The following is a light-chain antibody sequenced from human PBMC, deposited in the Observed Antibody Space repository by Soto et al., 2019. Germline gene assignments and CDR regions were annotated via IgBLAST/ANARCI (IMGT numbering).Light chain of an antibody. Sequence: EVVMTQSPVSLPVTLGQPASISCRSNQSLVHSDGIAYFSWFQQRPGRSPRRLIYKVSNRDSGVPARFSGSGSGTDFALKISRVEAGDVGVYYCMQGTHWPITFGHGTRLEI. V-gene: IGKV2-30*02. CDR1: QSLVHSDGIAY. J-gene: IGKJ5*01. CDR3: MQGTHWPIT. CDR2: KVS.